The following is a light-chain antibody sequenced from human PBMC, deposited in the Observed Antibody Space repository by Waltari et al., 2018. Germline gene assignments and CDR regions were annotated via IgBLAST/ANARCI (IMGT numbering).Light chain of an antibody. J-gene: IGLJ1*01. CDR1: SRRSDY. CDR3: SSRDSGAHRHV. CDR2: GQN. Sequence: SSELTQDHAVSVALGQTVRVTCQGDSRRSDYETWYQQKAGQAPILVIYGQNNRPSGIPDRFSGSYSGRTASLTITGAQAEDEAVYYCSSRDSGAHRHVFGTGTKVTVL. V-gene: IGLV3-19*01.